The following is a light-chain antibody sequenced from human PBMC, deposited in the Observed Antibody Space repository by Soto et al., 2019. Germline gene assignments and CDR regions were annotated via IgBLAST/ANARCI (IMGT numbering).Light chain of an antibody. V-gene: IGLV2-23*01. CDR1: SSDIGNYNL. CDR3: FSYATNTTFGA. J-gene: IGLJ3*02. Sequence: QSARTQPASVSGSPGQSITISCTGASSDIGNYNLVSWYQQYPGKAPKLIIYEGFKRPSGVSDRFSGSKLGNTASLTISGLQAEDEADYYCFSYATNTTFGAFGGGTKVTVL. CDR2: EGF.